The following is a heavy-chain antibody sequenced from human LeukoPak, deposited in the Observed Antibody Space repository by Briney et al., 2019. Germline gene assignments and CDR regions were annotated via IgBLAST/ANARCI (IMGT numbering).Heavy chain of an antibody. J-gene: IGHJ3*02. CDR1: GFTFSSHS. D-gene: IGHD2-8*01. V-gene: IGHV3-21*01. Sequence: PGGSLRLSCAASGFTFSSHSMNWVRQAPGKGLEWVSSISSSSSYIYYADSVKGRFTISRDNAKNSLYLQMNSLRAEDTAVYYCARASIVLMVYATAFDIWGQGTMVTVSS. CDR2: ISSSSSYI. CDR3: ARASIVLMVYATAFDI.